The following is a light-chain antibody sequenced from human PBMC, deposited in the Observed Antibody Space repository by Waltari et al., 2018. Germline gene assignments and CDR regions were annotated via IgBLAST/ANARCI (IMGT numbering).Light chain of an antibody. V-gene: IGKV1-5*03. Sequence: DIQMTQSPSTLSASVGDRVTITCRASQSISSGLAWYQQKPGKAPNLLIYNASTLQSGVPSRFSGFRSWTEFTLTISSLQPDDFATYFCPQYKSYPLTFGGGTKVEI. CDR2: NAS. CDR3: PQYKSYPLT. J-gene: IGKJ4*01. CDR1: QSISSG.